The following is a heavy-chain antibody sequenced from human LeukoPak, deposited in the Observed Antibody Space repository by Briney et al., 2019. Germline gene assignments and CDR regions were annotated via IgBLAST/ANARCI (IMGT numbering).Heavy chain of an antibody. CDR1: GGSISSGGYF. V-gene: IGHV4-30-2*01. D-gene: IGHD3-22*01. CDR3: ARAGYYYDSSGLVDC. CDR2: IYHGGST. J-gene: IGHJ4*02. Sequence: PSETLSLTCAVSGGSISSGGYFWSWIRQPPGKGLEWIGNIYHGGSTYYNPSLKSRVTISVDRSKNQFSLKLTSVTAADTAVYYCARAGYYYDSSGLVDCWGRGTLVTVSS.